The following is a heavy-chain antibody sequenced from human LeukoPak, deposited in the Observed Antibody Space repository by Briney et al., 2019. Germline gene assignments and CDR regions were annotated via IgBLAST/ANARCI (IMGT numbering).Heavy chain of an antibody. J-gene: IGHJ3*02. Sequence: GGSLRLSCAASGFTFSSYAMSWVRQAPGKGLEWVSAISGSGGSTYYADSVKGRFTISRDNSKNTLYLQMNSLRAEDTAVYYCAKDKRWLRLRGDAFGIWGQGTMVTVSS. CDR3: AKDKRWLRLRGDAFGI. CDR2: ISGSGGST. CDR1: GFTFSSYA. V-gene: IGHV3-23*01. D-gene: IGHD5-24*01.